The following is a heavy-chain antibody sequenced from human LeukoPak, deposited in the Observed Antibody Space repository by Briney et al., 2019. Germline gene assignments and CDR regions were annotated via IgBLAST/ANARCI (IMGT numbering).Heavy chain of an antibody. Sequence: KPSETLSLTCAVYGGSFSGYYWSWIRQPPGKGLEWIGEINHSGSTNYNPSLKSRVTISVDTSKNQFSLKLSSVTAADTAVYYCARLIVVENWFDPWGQGTLVTVSS. CDR3: ARLIVVENWFDP. CDR1: GGSFSGYY. V-gene: IGHV4-34*01. D-gene: IGHD2-21*01. CDR2: INHSGST. J-gene: IGHJ5*02.